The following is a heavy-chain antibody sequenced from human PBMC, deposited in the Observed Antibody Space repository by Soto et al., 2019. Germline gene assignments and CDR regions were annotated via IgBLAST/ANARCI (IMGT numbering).Heavy chain of an antibody. D-gene: IGHD2-21*01. Sequence: GASVKVSCKASGGTFSSYTISWVRQAPGQGLEWMGRIIPILGIANYAQKFQGRVTITADKSTSTAYMELSSLRSEDTAVYYCAKDEDLGIPRPKGDYDYWGQGTLVTVSS. J-gene: IGHJ4*02. CDR2: IIPILGIA. CDR1: GGTFSSYT. CDR3: AKDEDLGIPRPKGDYDY. V-gene: IGHV1-69*04.